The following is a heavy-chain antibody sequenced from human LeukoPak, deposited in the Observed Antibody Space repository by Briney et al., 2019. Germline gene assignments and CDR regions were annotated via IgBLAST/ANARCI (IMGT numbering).Heavy chain of an antibody. CDR2: ISAYNGNT. V-gene: IGHV1-18*01. J-gene: IGHJ3*02. D-gene: IGHD1-26*01. CDR3: ARESIVGATLHAFDI. CDR1: GYSFTSYG. Sequence: ASVKVSCKASGYSFTSYGISWVRKAPGQGLEWMGWISAYNGNTNYAQKLQGRVTMTTDTSTSTAYMELRSLRSDDTAVYYCARESIVGATLHAFDIWGQGTMVTVSS.